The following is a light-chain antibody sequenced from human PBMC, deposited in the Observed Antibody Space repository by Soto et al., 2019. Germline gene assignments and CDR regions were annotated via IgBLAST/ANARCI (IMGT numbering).Light chain of an antibody. J-gene: IGKJ1*01. CDR1: QSVSSY. Sequence: EIVLPQSPATLSLSPGERATLSGRASQSVSSYLAWYQQKPGQAPRLLIYDASNRATGIPARFSGSGSGTDFTLTISSLEPEDFAVYYCQQRSNWPVTFGQGTKVDIK. V-gene: IGKV3-11*01. CDR3: QQRSNWPVT. CDR2: DAS.